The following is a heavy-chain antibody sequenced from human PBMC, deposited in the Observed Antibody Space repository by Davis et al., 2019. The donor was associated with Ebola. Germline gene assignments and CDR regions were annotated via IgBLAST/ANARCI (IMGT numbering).Heavy chain of an antibody. CDR2: IIPISKKA. J-gene: IGHJ6*03. V-gene: IGHV1-69*06. Sequence: SVPVSCKASGGTFSSYAISWVRQAPGQGLEWMGGIIPISKKANYAQKFQGRVTITADKSTSTVYIELSSLRSEDTAVYYCANEAGLGGSYVYYYMDVWGKGTTVTVSS. D-gene: IGHD6-13*01. CDR3: ANEAGLGGSYVYYYMDV. CDR1: GGTFSSYA.